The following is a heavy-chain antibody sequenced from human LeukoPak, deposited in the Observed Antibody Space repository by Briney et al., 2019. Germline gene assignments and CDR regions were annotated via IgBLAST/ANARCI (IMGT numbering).Heavy chain of an antibody. J-gene: IGHJ4*02. V-gene: IGHV1-2*02. CDR1: GYTFTGYY. CDR2: INPNSGGT. CDR3: ARNRKTGTTNYFDY. D-gene: IGHD1-1*01. Sequence: ASVKVSCKASGYTFTGYYMHWVRQAPGQGLEWMGWINPNSGGTNYAQKFQGRVTMTRDTSISTAYMELSRLRSDDTAVYYCARNRKTGTTNYFDYWGQGTLVTVSS.